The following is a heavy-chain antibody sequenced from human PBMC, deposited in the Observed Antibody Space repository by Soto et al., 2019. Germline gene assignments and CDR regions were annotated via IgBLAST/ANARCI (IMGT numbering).Heavy chain of an antibody. V-gene: IGHV1-46*01. CDR3: ARDMDIAAAGTILDV. Sequence: ASVKVSCKASGYTFTSYYMHWVRQAPGQGLEWMGIINPSGGSTSYAQKFQGRFTISRDNAKNSLYLQMNSLRAEDTAVYYCARDMDIAAAGTILDVWGQGTTVTVSS. D-gene: IGHD6-13*01. J-gene: IGHJ6*02. CDR2: INPSGGST. CDR1: GYTFTSYY.